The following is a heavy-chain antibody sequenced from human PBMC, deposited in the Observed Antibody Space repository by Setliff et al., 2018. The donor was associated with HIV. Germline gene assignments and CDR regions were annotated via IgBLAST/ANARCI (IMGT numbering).Heavy chain of an antibody. Sequence: LRLSCAASGFRFRSYWMSWVRQAPGKGLESVANVKQDGTETIYVDSVKGRFTISRDNAKNSLYLQMNSLRAEDTAEYYCAKELAASGLGYFDSWGRGILVTVSS. CDR3: AKELAASGLGYFDS. CDR2: VKQDGTET. CDR1: GFRFRSYW. V-gene: IGHV3-7*03. D-gene: IGHD3-22*01. J-gene: IGHJ4*02.